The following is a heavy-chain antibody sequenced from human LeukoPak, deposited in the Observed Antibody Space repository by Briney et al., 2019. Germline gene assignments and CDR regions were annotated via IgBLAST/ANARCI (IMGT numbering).Heavy chain of an antibody. D-gene: IGHD3-3*01. CDR1: GGSFSGYY. CDR3: ARGVLYYDFWSGYYDP. J-gene: IGHJ5*02. V-gene: IGHV4-34*01. Sequence: SETLSLTCAVYGGSFSGYYWGWIRQPPGKGLEWIGEINHSGSTNYNPSLKSRVTISVDTSKNQFSLKLSSVTAADTAVYYCARGVLYYDFWSGYYDPWGQGTLVTVSS. CDR2: INHSGST.